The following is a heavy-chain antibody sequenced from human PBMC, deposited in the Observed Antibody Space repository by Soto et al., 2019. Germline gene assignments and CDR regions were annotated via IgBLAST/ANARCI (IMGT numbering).Heavy chain of an antibody. J-gene: IGHJ3*02. Sequence: ASVKVSCKASGFTFTSSAMQWVRQARGQRLEWIGWIVVGSGNTNYAQKFQERVTITRDMSTSTAYMELSSLRSEDTAVYYCAAAGWNDVFGISVYAFDIWGQGTMVTVSS. CDR3: AAAGWNDVFGISVYAFDI. CDR2: IVVGSGNT. D-gene: IGHD1-1*01. V-gene: IGHV1-58*02. CDR1: GFTFTSSA.